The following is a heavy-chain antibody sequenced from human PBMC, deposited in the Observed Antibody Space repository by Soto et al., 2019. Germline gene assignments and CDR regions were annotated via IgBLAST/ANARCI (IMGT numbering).Heavy chain of an antibody. CDR2: IYYSGST. CDR3: ARYSRCSSTSCYYYFDY. D-gene: IGHD2-2*01. CDR1: GGSISSGGYY. Sequence: SETLSLTCTVSGGSISSGGYYWSWIRQHPGKGLEWIGYIYYSGSTYYNPSLKSRVTISVDTSKNQFSLKLSSVTAADTAVYYCARYSRCSSTSCYYYFDYWGQGTLVTVSS. V-gene: IGHV4-31*03. J-gene: IGHJ4*02.